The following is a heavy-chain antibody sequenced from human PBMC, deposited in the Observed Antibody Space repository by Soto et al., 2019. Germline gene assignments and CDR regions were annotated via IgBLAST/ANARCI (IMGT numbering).Heavy chain of an antibody. CDR3: ARGLGFGAILNYFDT. CDR2: INHSGTM. CDR1: GGSFSAYY. Sequence: ETLSLTCAVHGGSFSAYYWSWIRQPPGKGLEWIGEINHSGTMKYNPSLKSRVTISIDTSKNEFFLKLSSVTAADTAMYYCARGLGFGAILNYFDTWGQGALVTVSS. D-gene: IGHD3-10*01. J-gene: IGHJ5*02. V-gene: IGHV4-34*01.